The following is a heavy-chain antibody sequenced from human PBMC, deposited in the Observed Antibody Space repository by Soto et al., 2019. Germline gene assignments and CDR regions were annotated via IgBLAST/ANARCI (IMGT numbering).Heavy chain of an antibody. Sequence: QLQLQESGSGLVKPSQTLSLTCAVSGGSISSGGYSWSWIRQPPGKGLEWIGYIYHSGSTYYNPSLKSRVTISEDRSKNQFSLKLSSVTAADTAVYYCARASFDYYDSSGYSLDYWGQGTLVTVSS. CDR3: ARASFDYYDSSGYSLDY. D-gene: IGHD3-22*01. CDR1: GGSISSGGYS. CDR2: IYHSGST. J-gene: IGHJ4*02. V-gene: IGHV4-30-2*01.